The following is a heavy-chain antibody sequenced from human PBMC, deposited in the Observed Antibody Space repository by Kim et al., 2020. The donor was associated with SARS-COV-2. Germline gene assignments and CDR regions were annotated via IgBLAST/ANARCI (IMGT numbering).Heavy chain of an antibody. CDR2: TIPTFGTA. V-gene: IGHV1-69*13. CDR3: ATWRGVSTTSDWFGPFDY. CDR1: GGTFSTYG. Sequence: SVKVSCKSFGGTFSTYGLSWVRHAPGQGHEWMGGTIPTFGTANYAQKFQGRVTITADESTTTTYMELSNLRSEDTAVYYCATWRGVSTTSDWFGPFDYWGQGTQVTVS. D-gene: IGHD3-10*01. J-gene: IGHJ4*02.